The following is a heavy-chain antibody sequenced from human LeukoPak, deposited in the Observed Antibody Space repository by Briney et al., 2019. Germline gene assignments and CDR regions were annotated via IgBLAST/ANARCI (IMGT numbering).Heavy chain of an antibody. CDR1: GGSISSGSYY. CDR2: IYTSGST. Sequence: SQTLSLTCTVSGGSISSGSYYWSWIRQPAGKGLEWIGRIYTSGSTNYNPSLKSRVTMSVDTSKNQFSLKLSSVTAADTAVYYCARGLYYYDSSGSDHYYYYYMDVWGKGNTVTVSS. V-gene: IGHV4-61*02. D-gene: IGHD3-22*01. J-gene: IGHJ6*03. CDR3: ARGLYYYDSSGSDHYYYYYMDV.